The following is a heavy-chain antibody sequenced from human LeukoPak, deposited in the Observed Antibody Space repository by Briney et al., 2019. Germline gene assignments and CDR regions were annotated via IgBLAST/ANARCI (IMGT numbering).Heavy chain of an antibody. Sequence: HPGGSLRLSCAASGFTFNSYWMSWVRQAPGKGLEWVANIDPDGSEKQYGDSVKGRFTTSRDNAKNSLYLQMNSLSAEDTAIYYCARIYYFGDNNWRYFDNWGQGTLVTLS. D-gene: IGHD3-10*01. CDR2: IDPDGSEK. J-gene: IGHJ4*02. V-gene: IGHV3-7*01. CDR1: GFTFNSYW. CDR3: ARIYYFGDNNWRYFDN.